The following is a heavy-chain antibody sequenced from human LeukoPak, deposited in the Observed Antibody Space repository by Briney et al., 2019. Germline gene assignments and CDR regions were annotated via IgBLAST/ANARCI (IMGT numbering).Heavy chain of an antibody. D-gene: IGHD3-16*01. J-gene: IGHJ4*02. V-gene: IGHV3-33*06. CDR3: AKRGGGVSNFDY. Sequence: GGSLRLSCATSGFTFSTYDMHWVRQAPGKGLEWVAVIWYDGSNKNYADSVEGRFTISRDNFNNTLYLQMNRLRAEDTAVYYCAKRGGGVSNFDYWGQGTLVTVSS. CDR1: GFTFSTYD. CDR2: IWYDGSNK.